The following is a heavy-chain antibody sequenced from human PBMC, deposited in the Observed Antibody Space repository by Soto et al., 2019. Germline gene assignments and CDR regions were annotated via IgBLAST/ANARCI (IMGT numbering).Heavy chain of an antibody. CDR3: VYRKGAASGTGNWFDP. Sequence: SGPTLVNPTETLTLTCAVSGFSLSTNGVAVGWIRQPPGKDLEGVGLFYWDDDKRYSPSLEGRLTITRDTSENQVVLTMTNMRRVEAVTYYCVYRKGAASGTGNWFDPWVQGTPVTVSS. J-gene: IGHJ5*02. CDR1: GFSLSTNGVA. V-gene: IGHV2-5*02. D-gene: IGHD6-13*01. CDR2: FYWDDDK.